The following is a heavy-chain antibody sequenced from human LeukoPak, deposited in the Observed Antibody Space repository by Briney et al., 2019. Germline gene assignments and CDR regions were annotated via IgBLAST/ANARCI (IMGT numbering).Heavy chain of an antibody. CDR3: VKAERLWFREINYFDC. CDR2: ISSNGGST. Sequence: GGSLRLSCSASGFTFSSYAMHWVRQAPGKGLEYVSAISSNGGSTYYADSVKGRFTISRDNSKNTLYLQMSSLRAEDTAVYYCVKAERLWFREINYFDCWGQGTVVTLSS. V-gene: IGHV3-64D*06. CDR1: GFTFSSYA. D-gene: IGHD3-10*01. J-gene: IGHJ4*02.